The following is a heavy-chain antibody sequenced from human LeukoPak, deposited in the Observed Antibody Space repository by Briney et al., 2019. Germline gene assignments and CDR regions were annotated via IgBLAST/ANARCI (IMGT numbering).Heavy chain of an antibody. J-gene: IGHJ5*02. V-gene: IGHV5-51*01. CDR3: ARRSDNWFDP. Sequence: GESLKISCRGSGYSFTNYWIAWVRPMPGEGLECMGIIYPDDSDTRYSPTFQGQVSISADKSTNTSYLQWSSLKAPDTAMYYCARRSDNWFDPWGQGTLVTVSS. CDR2: IYPDDSDT. CDR1: GYSFTNYW. D-gene: IGHD3-10*01.